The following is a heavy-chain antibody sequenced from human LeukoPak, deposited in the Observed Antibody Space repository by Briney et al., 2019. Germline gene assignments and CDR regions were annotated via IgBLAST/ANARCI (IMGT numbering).Heavy chain of an antibody. CDR1: GFTFSSYS. CDR3: AREVRWLQFVNAFDI. J-gene: IGHJ3*02. D-gene: IGHD5-12*01. Sequence: PGGSLRLTCAASGFTFSSYSMNWVRQAPGKGLEWVSSISSSSSYIYYADSVKGRFTISRDNAKNSLYLQMNSLRAEDTAVYYCAREVRWLQFVNAFDIWGQGTMVTVSS. CDR2: ISSSSSYI. V-gene: IGHV3-21*01.